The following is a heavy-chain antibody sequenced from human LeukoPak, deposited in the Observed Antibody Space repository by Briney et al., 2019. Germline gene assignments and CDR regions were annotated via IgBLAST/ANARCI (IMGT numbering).Heavy chain of an antibody. Sequence: AGGSLRLSCAASGFTFSSYEMNWVRQAPGKGLEWVSYISSSGSTIYYADSVKGRFTISRDNAKNSLYLQMNSLRAEDTAVYYCARSRGVLFDPWGQGTLVTVSS. CDR3: ARSRGVLFDP. D-gene: IGHD2-8*02. J-gene: IGHJ5*02. CDR1: GFTFSSYE. CDR2: ISSSGSTI. V-gene: IGHV3-48*03.